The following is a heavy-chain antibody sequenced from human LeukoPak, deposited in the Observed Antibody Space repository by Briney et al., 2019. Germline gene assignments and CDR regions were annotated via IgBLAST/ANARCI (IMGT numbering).Heavy chain of an antibody. J-gene: IGHJ6*02. CDR3: AKDGTYDFWSGYYRSVDYYYGMDV. D-gene: IGHD3-3*01. CDR1: GFIFSSHG. CDR2: ISYDGSNK. V-gene: IGHV3-30*18. Sequence: GGSLRLSCAASGFIFSSHGIHWVRQAPGKGLEWVAVISYDGSNKYYVDSVKGRFTISRDNPKNTLYLQMNSLRAEDTAVYYCAKDGTYDFWSGYYRSVDYYYGMDVWGQGTTVTVSS.